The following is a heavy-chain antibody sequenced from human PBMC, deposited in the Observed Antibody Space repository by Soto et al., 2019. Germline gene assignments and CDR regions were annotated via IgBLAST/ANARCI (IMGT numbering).Heavy chain of an antibody. CDR2: IKNKANSYTT. D-gene: IGHD1-26*01. J-gene: IGHJ4*02. CDR3: TRISLVGATGGRYFDY. V-gene: IGHV3-72*01. Sequence: VQLVESCGGLVQPGGSLRLSCAASGFIFSDHYMDWVRQAPGKGLEWVGRIKNKANSYTTEYAASVKGRFTISRDDSKNSLYLQMNSLKTEDTAVYYCTRISLVGATGGRYFDYWGQGTLLTVSS. CDR1: GFIFSDHY.